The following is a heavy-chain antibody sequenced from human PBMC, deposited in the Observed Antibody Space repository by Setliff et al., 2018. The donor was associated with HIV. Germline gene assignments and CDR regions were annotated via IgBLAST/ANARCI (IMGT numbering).Heavy chain of an antibody. D-gene: IGHD3-16*01. CDR3: ASWGAGSNSGFDY. J-gene: IGHJ4*02. CDR1: GGSISSISYY. CDR2: IYYSGTT. Sequence: SETLSLTCSVSGGSISSISYYWAWIRQPPGKGLEWLGSIYYSGTTYVHPSLKSRVTISIDTFKSQFSLKLRSVNAADTAVYYCASWGAGSNSGFDYWGRGTLVTVSS. V-gene: IGHV4-39*07.